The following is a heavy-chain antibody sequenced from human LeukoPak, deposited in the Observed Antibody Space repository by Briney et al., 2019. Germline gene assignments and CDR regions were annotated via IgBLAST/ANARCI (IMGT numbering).Heavy chain of an antibody. Sequence: SETLSLTCTVSGGSISTYYWNWIRQPPGKGLEWIGYVYYSGRTNYNPSLKSRVTISIDTSKSQFSLKLSSVTAADTAVYYCASSWYYDFWSGYYTLDYWGQGTLVTVSS. J-gene: IGHJ4*02. CDR1: GGSISTYY. D-gene: IGHD3-3*01. CDR3: ASSWYYDFWSGYYTLDY. V-gene: IGHV4-59*01. CDR2: VYYSGRT.